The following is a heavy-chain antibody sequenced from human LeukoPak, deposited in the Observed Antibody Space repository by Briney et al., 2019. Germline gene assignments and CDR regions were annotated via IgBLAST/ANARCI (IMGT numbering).Heavy chain of an antibody. J-gene: IGHJ3*02. CDR3: ARKGLGYCSSTSCYDDAFDI. D-gene: IGHD2-2*01. Sequence: GGSLRLSCAASGFTFSSYWMSWVRQAPGKGLEWVANIKQDGSEKYYVDSVKGRFTISRDNAKNSLYLQMNSLRAEDTAVYYCARKGLGYCSSTSCYDDAFDIWGQGTMVTVSS. CDR1: GFTFSSYW. V-gene: IGHV3-7*01. CDR2: IKQDGSEK.